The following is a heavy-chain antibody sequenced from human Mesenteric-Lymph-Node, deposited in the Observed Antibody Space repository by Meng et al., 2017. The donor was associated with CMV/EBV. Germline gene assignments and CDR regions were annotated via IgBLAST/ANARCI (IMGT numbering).Heavy chain of an antibody. V-gene: IGHV3-21*01. CDR1: GFTFSSYS. Sequence: GESLKISCAASGFTFSSYSMNWVRQAPGKGLEWVSSISSSSSYIYYADSVKGRFTISRDNFKNTLFLDMSSLRTEDTAVYYCAKTGDYYADITYHFSFWGQGTLVTVSS. J-gene: IGHJ4*02. D-gene: IGHD3-22*01. CDR2: ISSSSSYI. CDR3: AKTGDYYADITYHFSF.